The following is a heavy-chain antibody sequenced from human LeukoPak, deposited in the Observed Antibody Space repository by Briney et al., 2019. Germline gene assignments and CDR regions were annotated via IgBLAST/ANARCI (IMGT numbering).Heavy chain of an antibody. V-gene: IGHV3-48*01. CDR2: ISSSSSTI. CDR3: ARVQGGAAYNWFDP. Sequence: PGGSLRLSCAASGFTLISYSMNWVRQAPGKGLEWVSYISSSSSTIYYAESVKGRFTVSRDNAKNSLFLQMNSLRAEDTAVYYCARVQGGAAYNWFDPWGQGTLVTVSS. CDR1: GFTLISYS. D-gene: IGHD1-26*01. J-gene: IGHJ5*02.